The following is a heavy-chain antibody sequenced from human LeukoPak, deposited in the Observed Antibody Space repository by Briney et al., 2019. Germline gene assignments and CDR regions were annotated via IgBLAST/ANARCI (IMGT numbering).Heavy chain of an antibody. CDR1: GGSISTYY. J-gene: IGHJ4*02. CDR2: IYHSGST. CDR3: ARGGGYASTIGY. Sequence: PSETLSLTCTLSGGSISTYYWSWIQQPPGKGLEWIGYIYHSGSTNYNPSLKSRVTISVDTSKNQFSLKLSSVTAADTAVYYCARGGGYASTIGYWGQGALVTVSS. V-gene: IGHV4-59*01. D-gene: IGHD5-12*01.